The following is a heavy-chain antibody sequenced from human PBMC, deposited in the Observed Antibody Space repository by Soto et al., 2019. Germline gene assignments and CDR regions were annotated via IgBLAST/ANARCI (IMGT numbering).Heavy chain of an antibody. J-gene: IGHJ3*02. V-gene: IGHV1-2*04. Sequence: QVRLVQSGPEVRKPGASVKISCEASGYSFTGQYLHWVRQAPGHGLEWMGWINPNSGGTNYAQKFQDWISITRDKALSTVYMDLSSLRTEDTPMYYCAKSDGVEENDAFDIWGQGTIISVS. CDR3: AKSDGVEENDAFDI. CDR2: INPNSGGT. D-gene: IGHD3-16*01. CDR1: GYSFTGQY.